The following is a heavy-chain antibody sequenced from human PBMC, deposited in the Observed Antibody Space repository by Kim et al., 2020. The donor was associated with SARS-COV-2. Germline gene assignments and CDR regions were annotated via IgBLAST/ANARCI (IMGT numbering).Heavy chain of an antibody. CDR3: ARHAPMWEAVAGTFDY. Sequence: SETLSLTCTVSGGSISSSSYYWGWIRQPPGKGLEWIGSIYYSGSTYYNPSLKSRVTISVDTSKNQFSLKLSSVTAADTAVYYCARHAPMWEAVAGTFDYWGQGTLVTVSS. CDR2: IYYSGST. V-gene: IGHV4-39*01. CDR1: GGSISSSSYY. J-gene: IGHJ4*02. D-gene: IGHD6-19*01.